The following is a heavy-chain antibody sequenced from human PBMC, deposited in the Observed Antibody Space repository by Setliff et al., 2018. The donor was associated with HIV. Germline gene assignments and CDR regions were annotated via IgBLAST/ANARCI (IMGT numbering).Heavy chain of an antibody. D-gene: IGHD4-17*01. Sequence: SETLSLTCIVSGGSISNHYWSWIRQPPGKGLEWFGYIYYSGSTAYNPSLKSRVNISVDTSKNHFSLRLNSVTAADTAVYYCAREQTTETTVGFAFDIWGKGTVVTVSS. CDR2: IYYSGST. J-gene: IGHJ3*02. CDR1: GGSISNHY. CDR3: AREQTTETTVGFAFDI. V-gene: IGHV4-59*11.